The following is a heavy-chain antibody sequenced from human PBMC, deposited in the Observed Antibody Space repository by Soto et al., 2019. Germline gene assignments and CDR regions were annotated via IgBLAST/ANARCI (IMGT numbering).Heavy chain of an antibody. J-gene: IGHJ4*02. CDR2: IYWDDDK. Sequence: QITLNESGPTQVKPRQTLTLTCTLSGFSITTSGVGVGWIRQSPGKAPQWLALIYWDDDKRYSPSLKSRLTITKDTSKNQVVLTMADLDPADTATYYCAHRVLRTVFGLVTPTAIYFDFWGQGTPGAVSS. D-gene: IGHD3-3*01. CDR1: GFSITTSGVG. V-gene: IGHV2-5*02. CDR3: AHRVLRTVFGLVTPTAIYFDF.